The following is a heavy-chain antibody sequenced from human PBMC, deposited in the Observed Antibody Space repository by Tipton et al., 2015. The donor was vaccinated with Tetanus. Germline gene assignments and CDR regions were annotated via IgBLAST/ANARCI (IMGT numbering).Heavy chain of an antibody. CDR1: GFTFSAYA. D-gene: IGHD5-24*01. Sequence: SLRLSCVASGFTFSAYAMTWVRQAPGRGLEYVSLISGSADTAYYPDSVRGRFTVSRDYSENTLHLQMSSLRADDTAVYYCGARPAEEIATPFGFWGQGTLVTVSS. CDR3: GARPAEEIATPFGF. V-gene: IGHV3-23*01. J-gene: IGHJ4*02. CDR2: ISGSADTA.